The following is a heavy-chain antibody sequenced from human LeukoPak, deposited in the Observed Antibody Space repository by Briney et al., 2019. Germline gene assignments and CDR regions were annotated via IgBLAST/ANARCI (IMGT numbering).Heavy chain of an antibody. CDR2: IYYSGST. CDR1: GGSISTYY. Sequence: SETLSLTCTVSGGSISTYYWSWLRQSPGKGLEWIGYIYYSGSTNYNPSLKSRVTISVDTSKNQFSLKLSSVTAADTAVYYCARGLGFWGGYSRYYYYYMDVWAKGPRSPSP. CDR3: ARGLGFWGGYSRYYYYYMDV. D-gene: IGHD3-3*01. V-gene: IGHV4-59*01. J-gene: IGHJ6*03.